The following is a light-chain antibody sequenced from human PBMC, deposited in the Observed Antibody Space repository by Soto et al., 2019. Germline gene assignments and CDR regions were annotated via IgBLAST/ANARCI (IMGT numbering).Light chain of an antibody. J-gene: IGKJ3*01. V-gene: IGKV3-11*01. Sequence: EFVLTQSPGTLSLFPGERATLSCRASQSVSDFLAWYQQKPGQAPRLLIYDAAKRAPGIPARFSGSGSGTDFTLTISSLEPEDSAVYYCQQRSNWPIFTFGPGTKV. CDR3: QQRSNWPIFT. CDR1: QSVSDF. CDR2: DAA.